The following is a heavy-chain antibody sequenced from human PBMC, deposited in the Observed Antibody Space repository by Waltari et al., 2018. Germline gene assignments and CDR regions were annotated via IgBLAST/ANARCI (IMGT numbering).Heavy chain of an antibody. Sequence: QVQLVQSGAEVKKPGASVKVSCKASGYTFTGYYMHWVRQAPGQGLEWMRWINPNSGGTNYARKFQGRVTMTRDTSISTAYMELSRLRSDDTAVYYCAREGSDYGESGRAFDIWGQGTMVTVSS. CDR1: GYTFTGYY. J-gene: IGHJ3*02. CDR2: INPNSGGT. CDR3: AREGSDYGESGRAFDI. D-gene: IGHD3-16*01. V-gene: IGHV1-2*02.